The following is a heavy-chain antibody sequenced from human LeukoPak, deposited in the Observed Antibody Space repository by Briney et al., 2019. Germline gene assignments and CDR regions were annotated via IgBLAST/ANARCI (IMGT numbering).Heavy chain of an antibody. CDR2: ISGSGGST. CDR1: GFTFSSYA. Sequence: PGGSLRLSCAASGFTFSSYAMSWVRQAPGKGLEWVSAISGSGGSTYYADSVKGRFTISRDNSKNTLYLQINSLRAEDTAVYYCAKGGKSSSRLISDYWGQGTLVTVSS. V-gene: IGHV3-23*01. J-gene: IGHJ4*02. CDR3: AKGGKSSSRLISDY. D-gene: IGHD6-6*01.